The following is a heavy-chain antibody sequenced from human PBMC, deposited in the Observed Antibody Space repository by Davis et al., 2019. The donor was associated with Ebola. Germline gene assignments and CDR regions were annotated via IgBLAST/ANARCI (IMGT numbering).Heavy chain of an antibody. CDR3: AREGRSGYSNWFDP. D-gene: IGHD3-22*01. J-gene: IGHJ5*02. CDR1: GGSISTGDFY. V-gene: IGHV4-39*07. CDR2: INHSGRT. Sequence: MPGGSLRLSCTVSGGSISTGDFYWSWIRQPPGKGLEWIGEINHSGRTNYNPSLKSRVTISVDTSKNQFSLKMSSVTAADTAVYYCAREGRSGYSNWFDPWGQGTLVTVSS.